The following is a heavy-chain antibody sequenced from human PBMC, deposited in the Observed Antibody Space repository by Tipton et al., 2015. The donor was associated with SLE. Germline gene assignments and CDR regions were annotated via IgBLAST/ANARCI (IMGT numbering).Heavy chain of an antibody. CDR1: GGTFSSYA. J-gene: IGHJ3*02. CDR2: IIPIFGTA. V-gene: IGHV1-69*13. CDR3: ARDPDSMIVVVRDAFDI. Sequence: QSGAEVKKPGASVKVSCKASGGTFSSYAISWVRQAPGQGLEWMGRIIPIFGTANYAQKFQGRVTITADESTSTAYMELSSLRSDDTAVYYCARDPDSMIVVVRDAFDIWGQGTMVTVSS. D-gene: IGHD3-22*01.